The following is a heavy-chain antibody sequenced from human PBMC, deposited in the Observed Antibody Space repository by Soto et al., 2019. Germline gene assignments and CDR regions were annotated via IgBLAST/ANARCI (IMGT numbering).Heavy chain of an antibody. V-gene: IGHV3-33*01. J-gene: IGHJ4*02. D-gene: IGHD5-18*01. Sequence: QVQLVESGGGVVQPGRSLRLSCAASGFTFSSYGMHWVRQAPGKGLEWVAVIWYDGSNKYYADSVKGRFTISRDNSKNTLYLQMNRLRAEDTAVYYCARDAAMDDCDYWGQGTLVTVSS. CDR1: GFTFSSYG. CDR2: IWYDGSNK. CDR3: ARDAAMDDCDY.